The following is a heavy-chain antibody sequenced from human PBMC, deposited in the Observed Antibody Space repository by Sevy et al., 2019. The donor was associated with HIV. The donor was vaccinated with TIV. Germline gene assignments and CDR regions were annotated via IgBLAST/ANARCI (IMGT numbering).Heavy chain of an antibody. Sequence: GGSLRLPCAASGFTFSPYSMNWVRQAPGKGLEWVSSISSSSSYIYYADSVKGRFIISRDNAKNSLYLQMNSLRAEDTTGYYCAREGGHVNIFGVVPRDAMDVWGQGTTVTVSS. CDR3: AREGGHVNIFGVVPRDAMDV. D-gene: IGHD3-3*02. CDR2: ISSSSSYI. CDR1: GFTFSPYS. V-gene: IGHV3-21*01. J-gene: IGHJ6*02.